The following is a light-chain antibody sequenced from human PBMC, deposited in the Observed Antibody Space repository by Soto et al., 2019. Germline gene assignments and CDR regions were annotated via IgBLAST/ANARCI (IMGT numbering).Light chain of an antibody. J-gene: IGKJ3*01. CDR2: GAS. CDR1: QSVSSSY. CDR3: QHDCSSPLFT. V-gene: IGKV3-20*01. Sequence: EIVLTQSPGTLSLSPGERATLSCRASQSVSSSYLDWYQQKPGQAPRLLTAGASSTATGIPDRFSGSGSGTDFTPTISRLEPEDFAVYYYQHDCSSPLFTFGPGTKVDSK.